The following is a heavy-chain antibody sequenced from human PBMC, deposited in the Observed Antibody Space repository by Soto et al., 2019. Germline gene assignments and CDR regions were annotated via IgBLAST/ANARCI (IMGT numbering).Heavy chain of an antibody. D-gene: IGHD1-1*01. CDR2: MSHSGGT. Sequence: QVQLQQWGAGLLKPSETLSLTCAVYGGSVNSGNYYWSWIRKPPGKGLEWIGEMSHSGGTHFNPSLKSRVTISVDTSKNQFSLNMSSVTAADTALYYCARVERGTATTVVDAFDIWGPGTLVTVSS. V-gene: IGHV4-34*01. CDR1: GGSVNSGNYY. CDR3: ARVERGTATTVVDAFDI. J-gene: IGHJ3*02.